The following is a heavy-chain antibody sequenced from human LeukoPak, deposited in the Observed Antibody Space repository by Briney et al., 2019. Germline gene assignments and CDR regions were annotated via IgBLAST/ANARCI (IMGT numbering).Heavy chain of an antibody. V-gene: IGHV4-59*01. D-gene: IGHD6-13*01. CDR1: GGSINSYY. CDR2: IYYSGST. J-gene: IGHJ4*02. Sequence: KASETLPLTCTVSGGSINSYYWSWIRQPPGKGLEWIGYIYYSGSTNYNPSPKSRVTISVDTSKNQFSLRLSSVTAADTAVYYCARVTGYMTEDYFDYWGQGTLITVSS. CDR3: ARVTGYMTEDYFDY.